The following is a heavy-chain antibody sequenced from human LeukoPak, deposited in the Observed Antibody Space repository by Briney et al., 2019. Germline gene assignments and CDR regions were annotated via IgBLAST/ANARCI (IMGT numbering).Heavy chain of an antibody. CDR2: ISGSGDST. D-gene: IGHD4-23*01. CDR1: GFTFSNYA. CDR3: AKVSYGGNSY. Sequence: GGSLRLSCAASGFTFSNYAMSWVRQTPGKGLEWVSSISGSGDSTYYADSVEGRFTISRDNSKNTLYLQMNSLRAEDTAVYYCAKVSYGGNSYWGQGTLVTVSS. J-gene: IGHJ4*02. V-gene: IGHV3-23*01.